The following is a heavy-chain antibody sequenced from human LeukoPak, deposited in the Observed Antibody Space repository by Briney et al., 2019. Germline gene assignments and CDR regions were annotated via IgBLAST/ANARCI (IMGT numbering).Heavy chain of an antibody. V-gene: IGHV4-34*01. J-gene: IGHJ4*02. Sequence: PSETLSLTCAVYGGSFSGYYWSWIRQPPGKGLEWIGEINHSGSTNYNPSLKSRVTISVDTSKNQFPLKLSSVTAADTAVYYCARGQRGSYYVKPFSFDYWGQGTLVTVSS. CDR3: ARGQRGSYYVKPFSFDY. CDR1: GGSFSGYY. D-gene: IGHD1-26*01. CDR2: INHSGST.